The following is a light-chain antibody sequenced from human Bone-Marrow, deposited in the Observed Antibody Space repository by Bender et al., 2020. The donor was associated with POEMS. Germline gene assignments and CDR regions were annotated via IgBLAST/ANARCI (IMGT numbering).Light chain of an antibody. CDR3: SSYAGSNNFEI. CDR2: GYN. Sequence: QSVLTQPPSVSAAPGQKVTISCSGSSSNIGTGYVAWYQHLPGTAPKLLIYGYNNRPSGVPDRFSGSKSGTSASLAITGLQAEDEADYYCSSYAGSNNFEIFGGGTKLTVL. V-gene: IGLV1-40*01. CDR1: SSNIGTGYV. J-gene: IGLJ2*01.